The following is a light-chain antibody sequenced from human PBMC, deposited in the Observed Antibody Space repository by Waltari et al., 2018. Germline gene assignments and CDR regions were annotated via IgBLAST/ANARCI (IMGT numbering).Light chain of an antibody. V-gene: IGKV3-20*01. J-gene: IGKJ5*01. CDR1: QTVSSSY. Sequence: EIVLTQSPGTLSLSPGARATLSCRASQTVSSSYLAWYQQKPDQAPRLLIYGASSRSTGIPDRFSGSGSGTDFTLTISILEPEDFAVYYFQHYGSSPLITFGQGTRLEIK. CDR2: GAS. CDR3: QHYGSSPLIT.